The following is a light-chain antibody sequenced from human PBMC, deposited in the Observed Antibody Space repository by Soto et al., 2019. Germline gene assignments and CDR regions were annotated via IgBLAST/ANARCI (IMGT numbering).Light chain of an antibody. J-gene: IGLJ1*01. V-gene: IGLV2-14*03. CDR2: DVN. CDR3: TSYTGINTLEV. Sequence: QSVLTQPASVSGSPGQSITISCTGTSSDIGAYNYVSWYRQHPGKAPQLLIYDVNNRASGVSHRFSGSKSVNTASLTISGLEPEDEADYFCTSYTGINTLEVFGPGTKVTVL. CDR1: SSDIGAYNY.